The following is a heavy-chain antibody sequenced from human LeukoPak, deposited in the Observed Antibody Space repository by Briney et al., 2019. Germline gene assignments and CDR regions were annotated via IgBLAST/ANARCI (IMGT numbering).Heavy chain of an antibody. Sequence: GGSLRLSCAASGLTFNNYAITWVRQAPGKGLEWVSAIVASGGDTYYADSVKGRFTISGDNSKSTVFLQMSSLRAGDTAIYYCAKTSSGYFYNWGQGALVTVSS. D-gene: IGHD3-22*01. CDR1: GLTFNNYA. J-gene: IGHJ4*02. V-gene: IGHV3-23*01. CDR2: IVASGGDT. CDR3: AKTSSGYFYN.